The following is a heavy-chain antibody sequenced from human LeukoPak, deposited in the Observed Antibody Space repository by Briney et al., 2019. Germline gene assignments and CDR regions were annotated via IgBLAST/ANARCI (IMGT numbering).Heavy chain of an antibody. CDR3: ARDPRWLTPDCTSTSCYENYFDP. CDR2: TYHSGSA. V-gene: IGHV4-38-2*02. CDR1: GYSISSGYQ. Sequence: PSETLSLTCGVSGYSISSGYQWAWIRQSPGKGLEWIVSTYHSGSAHYNPSLKSRVTISVETSKNQFSLNMYSVTAADTAVYYCARDPRWLTPDCTSTSCYENYFDPWGQGTLVTVSS. D-gene: IGHD2-2*01. J-gene: IGHJ5*02.